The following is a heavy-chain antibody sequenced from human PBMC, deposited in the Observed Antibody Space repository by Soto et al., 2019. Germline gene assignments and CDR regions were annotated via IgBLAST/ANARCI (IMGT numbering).Heavy chain of an antibody. V-gene: IGHV3-74*01. CDR2: INSDGSST. D-gene: IGHD5-18*01. CDR1: GFTFSNYW. CDR3: ARATGWIQNHYYFDY. Sequence: VQLVESGGGLVQPGGSLRLSCAASGFTFSNYWMHWVRQAPGKGLVWVSRINSDGSSTSYADSVKGRFTISRDNAKSTLHLQMNSLRAEDTAVYYCARATGWIQNHYYFDYWGQGTLVTVSS. J-gene: IGHJ4*02.